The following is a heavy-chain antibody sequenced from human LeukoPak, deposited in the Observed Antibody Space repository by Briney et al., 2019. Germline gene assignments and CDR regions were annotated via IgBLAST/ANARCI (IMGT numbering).Heavy chain of an antibody. J-gene: IGHJ4*02. V-gene: IGHV4-4*07. CDR1: GGSISSYY. CDR2: IYISGST. CDR3: ARVGTIFGVVIQEFDY. Sequence: SETLSLTCTVSGGSISSYYWSWIRQPAGKGLEWIGRIYISGSTNYNPSLKSRVTMSVDTSKNQFSLTLSSVTAADTAVYYCARVGTIFGVVIQEFDYWGQGTLVTVSS. D-gene: IGHD3-3*01.